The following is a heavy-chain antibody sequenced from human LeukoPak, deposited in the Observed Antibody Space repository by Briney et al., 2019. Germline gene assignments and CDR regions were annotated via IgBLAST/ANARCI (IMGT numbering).Heavy chain of an antibody. D-gene: IGHD4-23*01. Sequence: GGSLRLSCAASGFTFSSYAMSWVRQAPGKGLEWVSAISGSGGSTYYADSVKGRFTISRDNSKNTLYLQMNSLRAEDTAVYYCAKGYGGNSVWWYYYMDVWGKGTTVTVSS. J-gene: IGHJ6*03. CDR3: AKGYGGNSVWWYYYMDV. CDR1: GFTFSSYA. CDR2: ISGSGGST. V-gene: IGHV3-23*01.